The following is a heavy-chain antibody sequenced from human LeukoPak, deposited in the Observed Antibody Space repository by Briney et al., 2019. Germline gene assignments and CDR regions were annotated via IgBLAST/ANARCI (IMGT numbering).Heavy chain of an antibody. CDR2: IYTSGST. V-gene: IGHV4-61*02. Sequence: SQTLSLTCTVSGGSISSGSYYWSWIRQPAGKGLEWIGRIYTSGSTNYNPSLKSRVTISVDTSKNQFSLKLSSVTAADTAVYYCARVNGPSSYYYYGMDVWGQGTTVTVSS. CDR3: ARVNGPSSYYYYGMDV. J-gene: IGHJ6*02. CDR1: GGSISSGSYY.